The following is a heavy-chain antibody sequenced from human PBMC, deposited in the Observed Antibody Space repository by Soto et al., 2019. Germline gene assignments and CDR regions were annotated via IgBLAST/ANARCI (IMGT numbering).Heavy chain of an antibody. CDR2: INAGNGNT. CDR3: ASSATTADYYGMDV. D-gene: IGHD1-26*01. Sequence: ASVKVSCKASGYTFTSYAMHWVRQAPGQRLEWMGWINAGNGNTKYSQKYQGRVTITRDTSASTAYMELSSLRSEDTSVYYCASSATTADYYGMDVWGQGTTVTVSS. J-gene: IGHJ6*02. V-gene: IGHV1-3*01. CDR1: GYTFTSYA.